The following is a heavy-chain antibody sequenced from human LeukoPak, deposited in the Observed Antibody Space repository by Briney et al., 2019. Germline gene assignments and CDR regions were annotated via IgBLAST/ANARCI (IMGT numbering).Heavy chain of an antibody. CDR3: ARGTYYDSSGYHFDY. J-gene: IGHJ4*02. V-gene: IGHV3-53*01. Sequence: GGSLRLSCAAPGFTVSSNYMSWVRQAPGKGLEWVSVLYSGGSIYYGESVKGPFPISRDNSRNTLYLQMNSLRAEDTAVYYCARGTYYDSSGYHFDYWGQGTLVTVSS. D-gene: IGHD3-22*01. CDR2: LYSGGSI. CDR1: GFTVSSNY.